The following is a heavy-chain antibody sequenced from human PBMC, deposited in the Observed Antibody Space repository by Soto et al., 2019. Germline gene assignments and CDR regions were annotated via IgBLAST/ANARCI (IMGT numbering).Heavy chain of an antibody. D-gene: IGHD4-4*01. Sequence: QVQLQESGPGLVKPSETLSLTCTVSGGSVSSGSYYWSWIRQPPGKGLEWIGYIYYSGSTNYNPSLKSRVTISVDTSKNQFSLKLSSVTAADTAVYYCARDFSNYLPRRNYYYYYGMDVWGQGTTVTVSS. J-gene: IGHJ6*02. CDR3: ARDFSNYLPRRNYYYYYGMDV. CDR1: GGSVSSGSYY. CDR2: IYYSGST. V-gene: IGHV4-61*01.